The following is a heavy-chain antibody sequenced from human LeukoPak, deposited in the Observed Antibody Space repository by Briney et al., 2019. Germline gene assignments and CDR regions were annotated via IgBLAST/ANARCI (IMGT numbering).Heavy chain of an antibody. V-gene: IGHV4-59*12. CDR3: ARGAVSTAYLHYYSMDV. D-gene: IGHD3-9*01. J-gene: IGHJ6*03. Sequence: PSETLSLTCTVSGGSISSYYWSWIRQPPGKGLEWIGYIYYSGSTNYNPSLKSRVTISVDTSKNQFSLKLSSVTAADTALYYCARGAVSTAYLHYYSMDVWGKGTAVTVSS. CDR2: IYYSGST. CDR1: GGSISSYY.